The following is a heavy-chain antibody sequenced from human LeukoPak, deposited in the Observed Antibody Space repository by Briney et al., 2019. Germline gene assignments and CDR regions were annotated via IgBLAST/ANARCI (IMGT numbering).Heavy chain of an antibody. Sequence: GGSLRLSCAASGFTFSSYSMNWVRQAPGKGLEWVSSISSSSSYIYYADSVKGRFTTSRDNAKNSLYLQMNSLRAEDTAVYYCASGTSYGLVMYYFDYWGQGTLVTVSS. V-gene: IGHV3-21*01. J-gene: IGHJ4*02. D-gene: IGHD5-18*01. CDR2: ISSSSSYI. CDR3: ASGTSYGLVMYYFDY. CDR1: GFTFSSYS.